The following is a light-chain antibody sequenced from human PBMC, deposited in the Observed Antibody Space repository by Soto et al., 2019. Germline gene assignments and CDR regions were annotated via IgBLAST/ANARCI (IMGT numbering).Light chain of an antibody. CDR2: DVS. Sequence: QSALTQPPSVSGSPGQSITISCTGTSSDVGGYNYVSWYQQHPGKAPKFMIYDVSNRPSGVSNRFSGSKSGNTASLTISGLQAEDEADYYCSSYTTSNTRQIVFGTGTRSPS. CDR1: SSDVGGYNY. CDR3: SSYTTSNTRQIV. V-gene: IGLV2-14*01. J-gene: IGLJ1*01.